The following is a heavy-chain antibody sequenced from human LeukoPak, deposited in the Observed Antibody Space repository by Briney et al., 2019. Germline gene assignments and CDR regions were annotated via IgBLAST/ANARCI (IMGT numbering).Heavy chain of an antibody. CDR1: GYTFTVYY. Sequence: ASVKVSCKASGYTFTVYYMHWVRQAPGQGLEWMGWINPSSGDTKYAQKFQGRVTVTRDTSISAVYMELSRLRSDDTAVYYCARNDIEATYDYWGQGTLVTVSS. CDR3: ARNDIEATYDY. V-gene: IGHV1-2*02. CDR2: INPSSGDT. D-gene: IGHD5-12*01. J-gene: IGHJ4*02.